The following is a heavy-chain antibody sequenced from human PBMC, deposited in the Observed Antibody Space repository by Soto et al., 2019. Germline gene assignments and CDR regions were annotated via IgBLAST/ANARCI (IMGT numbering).Heavy chain of an antibody. CDR2: IYSGGST. J-gene: IGHJ6*03. D-gene: IGHD2-15*01. CDR1: GFTVSSNY. Sequence: GGSLRLSCAASGFTVSSNYMSWVRQAPGKGLEWVSVIYSGGSTYYADSVKGRFTISRHNSKNTLYLQMNSLRAEDTAVYYCARAVEVAGIYYYYLDGWGKGTTVTVSS. V-gene: IGHV3-53*04. CDR3: ARAVEVAGIYYYYLDG.